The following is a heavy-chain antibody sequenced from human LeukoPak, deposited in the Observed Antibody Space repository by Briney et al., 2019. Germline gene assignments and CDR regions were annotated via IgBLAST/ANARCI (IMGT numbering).Heavy chain of an antibody. Sequence: PGGSLRLSCAASGFAFSSYWMDWVRQAPGKGPEWVANLKHDGIEKYLVDSVKGRFAISRDNAKNSLYLQMNSLRAEDTAVYYCARGQGGTFDYWGQGTLVTVSS. CDR2: LKHDGIEK. J-gene: IGHJ4*02. D-gene: IGHD3-16*01. CDR1: GFAFSSYW. V-gene: IGHV3-7*01. CDR3: ARGQGGTFDY.